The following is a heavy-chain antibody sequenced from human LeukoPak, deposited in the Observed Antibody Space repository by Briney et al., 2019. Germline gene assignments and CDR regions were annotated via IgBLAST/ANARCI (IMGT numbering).Heavy chain of an antibody. V-gene: IGHV7-4-1*02. CDR2: INTNTGNP. D-gene: IGHD2-21*02. CDR1: GYTFTGYY. Sequence: GASVKVSCKASGYTFTGYYMHWVRQAPGQGLEWMGWINTNTGNPMYAQGFTGRFVFSLDTSVSTAYLQISSLKAEDTTVYYCARDLVVVTATGQYNWFDPWGQGTLVTVSS. CDR3: ARDLVVVTATGQYNWFDP. J-gene: IGHJ5*02.